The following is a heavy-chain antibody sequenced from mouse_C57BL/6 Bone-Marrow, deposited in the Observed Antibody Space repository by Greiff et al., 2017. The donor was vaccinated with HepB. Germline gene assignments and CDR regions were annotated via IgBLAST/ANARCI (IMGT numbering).Heavy chain of an antibody. D-gene: IGHD1-1*01. V-gene: IGHV5-15*01. CDR1: GFTFSDYG. Sequence: EVKLMESGGGLVQPGGSLKLSCAASGFTFSDYGMAWVRQAPRKGPEWVAFISNLAYSIYYADTVTGRFTISRENAKNTLYLEMSSLRSEDTAMYYCARHGGYGSDWFAYWGQGTLVTVSA. CDR2: ISNLAYSI. J-gene: IGHJ3*01. CDR3: ARHGGYGSDWFAY.